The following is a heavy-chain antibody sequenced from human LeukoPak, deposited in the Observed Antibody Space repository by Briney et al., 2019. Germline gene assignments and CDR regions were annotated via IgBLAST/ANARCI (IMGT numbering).Heavy chain of an antibody. CDR2: IYYSGST. CDR1: GGSISSYY. V-gene: IGHV4-59*01. CDR3: ARVTGYMIEDYFDY. D-gene: IGHD3-9*01. J-gene: IGHJ4*02. Sequence: SEALSLTCTVSGGSISSYYWSWIRQPPGKGLEWIGYIYYSGSTNYNPSLKSRVTISVDTSKNQFSLKLSSVTAADTAVYYCARVTGYMIEDYFDYWGQGTLVTVSS.